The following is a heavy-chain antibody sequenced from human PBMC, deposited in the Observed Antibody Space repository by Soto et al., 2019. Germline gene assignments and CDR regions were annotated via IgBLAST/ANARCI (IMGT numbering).Heavy chain of an antibody. CDR2: ISWNSGSI. CDR1: GFTFDDYA. Sequence: GGSLRLSCAACGFTFDDYAMHWVRQAPGKGLEWVSGISWNSGSIGYADSVKGRFTISRDNAKNSLYLQMNSLRAEDTALYYCAKDAYCSGGSCYGLDYWGQGTLVTVSS. CDR3: AKDAYCSGGSCYGLDY. D-gene: IGHD2-15*01. J-gene: IGHJ4*02. V-gene: IGHV3-9*01.